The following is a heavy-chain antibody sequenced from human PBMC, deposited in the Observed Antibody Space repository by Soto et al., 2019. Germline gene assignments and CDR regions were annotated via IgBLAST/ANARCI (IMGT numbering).Heavy chain of an antibody. J-gene: IGHJ4*02. CDR1: GFTFSGYF. Sequence: GGSLRLSCAASGFTFSGYFMTWIRQAPGKGLEWVSAISGSGGSTYYADSVKGRFTISRDNSKNTLYLQMNSLRAEDTAVYYCAKDREVGYYDSSGYWSGYWGQGTLVTVSS. D-gene: IGHD3-22*01. V-gene: IGHV3-23*01. CDR2: ISGSGGST. CDR3: AKDREVGYYDSSGYWSGY.